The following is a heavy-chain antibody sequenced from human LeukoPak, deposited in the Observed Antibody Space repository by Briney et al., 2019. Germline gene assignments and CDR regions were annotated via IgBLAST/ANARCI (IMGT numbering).Heavy chain of an antibody. V-gene: IGHV3-74*01. Sequence: GGSLRLSRAASGFTFSNYWMHWVRQAPGKGLVWVSRINSDGINTSYADSVKGRFTISRDNAKNTLNLQMNSLRAEDTAVYYCAKDIRSGSYYGYWGQGTLVTVSS. CDR3: AKDIRSGSYYGY. CDR1: GFTFSNYW. D-gene: IGHD1-26*01. J-gene: IGHJ4*02. CDR2: INSDGINT.